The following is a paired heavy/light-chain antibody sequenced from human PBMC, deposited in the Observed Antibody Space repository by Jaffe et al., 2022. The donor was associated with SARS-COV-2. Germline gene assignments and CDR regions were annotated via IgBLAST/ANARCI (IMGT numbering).Light chain of an antibody. CDR3: QQYGSSPPIT. V-gene: IGKV3-20*01. CDR2: GPS. J-gene: IGKJ5*01. Sequence: EIVLTQSPGTLSLSPGEGATLSCRASQTVSTTYLAWYQQKPGRAPRLLIYGPSTRATGVPDRFRGSGSGTDFTLTISRLEPEDFAVYYCQQYGSSPPITFGQGTRLEIK. CDR1: QTVSTTY.
Heavy chain of an antibody. CDR2: IRSRAYGGTT. CDR1: GFTFADYA. J-gene: IGHJ6*03. V-gene: IGHV3-49*03. Sequence: EVQLVESGGGLVQPGRSLRLSCTASGFTFADYAMGWFRQAPGKGLEWVSFIRSRAYGGTTEYAASVKGRFTISRDDSRGIAYLQMNSLKTEDTALYYCTRLRVYYYMDVWGKGTTVTVSS. CDR3: TRLRVYYYMDV.